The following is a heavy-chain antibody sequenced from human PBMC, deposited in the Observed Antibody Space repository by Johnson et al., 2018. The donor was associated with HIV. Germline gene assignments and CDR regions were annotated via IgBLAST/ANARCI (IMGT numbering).Heavy chain of an antibody. D-gene: IGHD3-10*01. CDR2: ISWDGGST. CDR3: AKEGRDAFDI. V-gene: IGHV3-43D*04. CDR1: GFTFDDYA. J-gene: IGHJ3*02. Sequence: VVQPGGSLRLSCAASGFTFDDYAMHWVRQAPGKGLEWVSLISWDGGSTYYADSVKGRFTISRDNSKNSLYLQMNSLRAEDSALYYCAKEGRDAFDIWGQGTTVTVSS.